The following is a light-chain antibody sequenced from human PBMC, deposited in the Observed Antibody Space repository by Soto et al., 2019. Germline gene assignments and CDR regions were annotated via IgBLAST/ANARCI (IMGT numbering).Light chain of an antibody. Sequence: EIVLTQSPATLSLSPGDRATLSCRTSQSVNIFLGWFQQKPGQAPRLLIYDASNRAPGIPDRFSGSGSGTDFTLAISLLEPEDFAVYYCQQRSYWPPLTVGGGTKVEIK. CDR2: DAS. CDR1: QSVNIF. CDR3: QQRSYWPPLT. J-gene: IGKJ4*01. V-gene: IGKV3-11*01.